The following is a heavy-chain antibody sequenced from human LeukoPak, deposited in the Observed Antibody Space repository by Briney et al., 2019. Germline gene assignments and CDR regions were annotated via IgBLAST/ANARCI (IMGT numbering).Heavy chain of an antibody. V-gene: IGHV1-69*06. J-gene: IGHJ4*02. CDR3: ARADDILTGYYYFDY. Sequence: HWASVTVSCKASGGTFSSYAISWARQAPGQGLEWMGGIIPIFGTANYAQKFQGRVTITADKSTSTAYMELSSLRSEDTAVYYCARADDILTGYYYFDYWGQGTLVTVSS. CDR1: GGTFSSYA. D-gene: IGHD3-9*01. CDR2: IIPIFGTA.